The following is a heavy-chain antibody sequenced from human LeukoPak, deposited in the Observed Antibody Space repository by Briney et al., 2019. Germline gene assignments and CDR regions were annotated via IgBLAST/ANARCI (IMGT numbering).Heavy chain of an antibody. CDR2: IYHSGST. CDR3: ARDLDSYGWEG. CDR1: GYSISSGYY. Sequence: YPSETLSLTCTVSGYSISSGYYWGWIRQPPGKELEWIGSIYHSGSTYYNPSLKSRVTISVDTSKNQFSLKLSSVTAADTAVYYCARDLDSYGWEGWGQGTLVTVSS. V-gene: IGHV4-38-2*02. J-gene: IGHJ4*02. D-gene: IGHD5-18*01.